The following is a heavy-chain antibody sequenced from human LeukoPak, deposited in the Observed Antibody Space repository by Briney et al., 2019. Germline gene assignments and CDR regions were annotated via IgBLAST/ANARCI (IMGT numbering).Heavy chain of an antibody. J-gene: IGHJ6*02. Sequence: GASVKVSCKVSGGTFSSYPISWVRQAPGQGLEWMGGVFPIFGITNYAQKFQGRVSITADESTSTAYMELSSLRSEDTAVYYCARDDARVLGLYGMDVWGQGTTVTVSS. CDR1: GGTFSSYP. CDR2: VFPIFGIT. V-gene: IGHV1-69*13. D-gene: IGHD2-2*01. CDR3: ARDDARVLGLYGMDV.